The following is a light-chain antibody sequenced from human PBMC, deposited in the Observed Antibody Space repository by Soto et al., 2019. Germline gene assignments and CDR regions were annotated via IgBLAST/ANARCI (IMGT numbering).Light chain of an antibody. J-gene: IGKJ3*01. CDR2: GAS. Sequence: EIVLTQSPGTLSFSPGERATLTCRASQSVSSSYLAWFQQKPGQAPRLLIYGASSRATGIPDRFSGSGSGTDFTLTISRLEPEDFAVYYCQQYGNAPFNFGPGTKV. CDR1: QSVSSSY. V-gene: IGKV3-20*01. CDR3: QQYGNAPFN.